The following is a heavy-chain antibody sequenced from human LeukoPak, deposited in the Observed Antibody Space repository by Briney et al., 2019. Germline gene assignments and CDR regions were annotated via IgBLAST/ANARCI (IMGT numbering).Heavy chain of an antibody. V-gene: IGHV1-18*01. CDR3: ARDSRRLAGTGIDY. D-gene: IGHD6-13*01. J-gene: IGHJ4*02. Sequence: ASVKVSCKASGYTFTSYGISWVRQAPGQGLEWMGWISAYNGNTNYAQKLQGRVTMTTDTSTNTAYMELRSLRSDDTAVYYCARDSRRLAGTGIDYWGQGTLVTVSS. CDR2: ISAYNGNT. CDR1: GYTFTSYG.